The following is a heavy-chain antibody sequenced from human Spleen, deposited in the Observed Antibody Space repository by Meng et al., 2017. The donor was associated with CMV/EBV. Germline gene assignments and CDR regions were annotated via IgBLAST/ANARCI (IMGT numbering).Heavy chain of an antibody. Sequence: GGSLRLSCMGAGYSFTSYWIGWVRQMPGKGLEWMGIIYPGDSDTRYSSSFQGQVTISADKSISTAYLQWSSLKASDTAMYYCARHGVMVGVTTYDAFDIWGQGTMVTVSS. J-gene: IGHJ3*02. CDR1: GYSFTSYW. D-gene: IGHD1-26*01. V-gene: IGHV5-51*01. CDR3: ARHGVMVGVTTYDAFDI. CDR2: IYPGDSDT.